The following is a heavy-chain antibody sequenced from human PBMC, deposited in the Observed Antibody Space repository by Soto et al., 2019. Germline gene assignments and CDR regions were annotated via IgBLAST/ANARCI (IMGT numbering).Heavy chain of an antibody. D-gene: IGHD3-22*01. CDR1: CGSVISGSYY. CDR2: IHYSGGT. V-gene: IGHV4-61*01. Sequence: PSETLSLTCTFSCGSVISGSYYWSWIRQPPGKGLEWIGYIHYSGGTHYNPSLESRVTMSVDTSRNQFYLKLSSVTAADTAVYYCARGGYYYDSRIDCWGQGTLVTVSS. CDR3: ARGGYYYDSRIDC. J-gene: IGHJ4*02.